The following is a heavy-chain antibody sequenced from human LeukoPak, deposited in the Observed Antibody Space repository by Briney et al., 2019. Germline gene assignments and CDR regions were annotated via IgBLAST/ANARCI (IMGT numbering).Heavy chain of an antibody. CDR1: GGSMSSFY. D-gene: IGHD3-22*01. V-gene: IGHV4-59*01. J-gene: IGHJ3*01. Sequence: SETLSLTCTVSGGSMSSFYWSWIRQPPGKRLEWIGYVSYTGRTKYNPSLQSRVTISIDTSKSQFSLTLTSVTSADTAVYSCARLLDNDISGDPDTFDVWGQGTTVIVSS. CDR3: ARLLDNDISGDPDTFDV. CDR2: VSYTGRT.